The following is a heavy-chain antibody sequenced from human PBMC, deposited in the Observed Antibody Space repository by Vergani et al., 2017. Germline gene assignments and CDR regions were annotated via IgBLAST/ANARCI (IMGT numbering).Heavy chain of an antibody. D-gene: IGHD2-8*01. CDR1: GGSISSYY. V-gene: IGHV4-59*01. Sequence: QVQLQESGPGLVKPSETLSLTCTVSGGSISSYYWSWIRQPPGKGLEWIGYIYYSGSTNYNPSLKSRVTISVDTSKNQFSLKLSSVTAADTAVYYCARAPEWLRGWFDPWGQGTLVTVSS. CDR3: ARAPEWLRGWFDP. CDR2: IYYSGST. J-gene: IGHJ5*02.